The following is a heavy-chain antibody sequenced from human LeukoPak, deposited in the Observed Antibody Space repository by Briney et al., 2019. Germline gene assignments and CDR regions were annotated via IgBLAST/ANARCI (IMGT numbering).Heavy chain of an antibody. J-gene: IGHJ1*01. Sequence: GESLKISCKGSGYSFTSYWISWVRQMPGKGLEWMGIIYPGDSDTRYSPSFQGQVTISADKSISTAYLQWSSLKASDTAMYYCARSGPTYCTNGVCYSSAEYFQHWGQGTLVTVSS. CDR1: GYSFTSYW. CDR3: ARSGPTYCTNGVCYSSAEYFQH. CDR2: IYPGDSDT. D-gene: IGHD2-8*01. V-gene: IGHV5-51*01.